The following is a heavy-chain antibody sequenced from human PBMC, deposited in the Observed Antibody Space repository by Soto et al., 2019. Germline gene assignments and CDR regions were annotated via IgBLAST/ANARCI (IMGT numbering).Heavy chain of an antibody. J-gene: IGHJ6*03. CDR1: GYTFTSYA. Sequence: QVQLVQSGAEVKKPGASVKVSCKASGYTFTSYAMHWVRQAPGQRLEWMGWINAGNGNTKYSQKFQRRVTITRDTSASTAYMEMSSMISEDTAVYYCARDPPLLLCGYYSAGGGYYYYMDVWGKGTTVTVSS. CDR3: ARDPPLLLCGYYSAGGGYYYYMDV. V-gene: IGHV1-3*01. CDR2: INAGNGNT. D-gene: IGHD3-9*01.